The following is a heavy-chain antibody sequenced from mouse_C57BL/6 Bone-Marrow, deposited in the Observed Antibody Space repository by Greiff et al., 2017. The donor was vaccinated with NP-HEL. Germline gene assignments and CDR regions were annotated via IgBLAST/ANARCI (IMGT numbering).Heavy chain of an antibody. Sequence: VQLQESGTELVKPGASVKLSCKASGYTFTSYWMHWVKQRPGQGLEWIGNINPSNGGTNYNEKFKSKATLTVDKSSSTAYMQLSSLTSEDSAVYYCARKRGYYYGSTFAYWGQGTLVTVSA. CDR2: INPSNGGT. J-gene: IGHJ3*01. CDR3: ARKRGYYYGSTFAY. CDR1: GYTFTSYW. D-gene: IGHD1-1*01. V-gene: IGHV1-53*01.